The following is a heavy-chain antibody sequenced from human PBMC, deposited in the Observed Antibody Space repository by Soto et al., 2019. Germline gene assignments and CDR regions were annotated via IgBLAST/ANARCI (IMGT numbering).Heavy chain of an antibody. D-gene: IGHD3-10*01. V-gene: IGHV4-61*01. CDR3: ARVWGGAFDF. Sequence: PSETLSLTCTVSGGSISSGSYYWSWIRQPPGKGLEWIGYIYYSGSTNYNPSLKSRVTISVDTSKNQFSLKLSSVTAADTAVYYCARVWGGAFDFWGQGTMVTVSS. CDR1: GGSISSGSYY. CDR2: IYYSGST. J-gene: IGHJ3*01.